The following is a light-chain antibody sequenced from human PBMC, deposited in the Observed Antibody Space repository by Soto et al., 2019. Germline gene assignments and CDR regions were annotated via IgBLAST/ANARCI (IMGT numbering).Light chain of an antibody. Sequence: IQLTQSPSSLSASVGDRVTITCRASQGISSFLAWYQQKPGKAPKLLIYGASTLQSGVPSRFSGSGSGTDFTLISGSMQPEDFATYYCQPLNRFPRPFGPGTKVDIK. J-gene: IGKJ3*01. CDR3: QPLNRFPRP. CDR2: GAS. CDR1: QGISSF. V-gene: IGKV1-9*01.